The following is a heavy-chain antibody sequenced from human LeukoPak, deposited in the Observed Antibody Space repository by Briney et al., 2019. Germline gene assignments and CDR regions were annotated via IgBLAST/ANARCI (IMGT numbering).Heavy chain of an antibody. CDR2: IYYSGST. CDR3: ARAKGRSYWFDP. Sequence: SETLSLTCTLSGGSISSYYWRCIRQPLGRGLEWVGYIYYSGSTNYNPSLKSRVTISVDTSKNQFSLKLSSVTAADTAVYYCARAKGRSYWFDPWGQGTLVTVSS. D-gene: IGHD6-19*01. J-gene: IGHJ5*02. CDR1: GGSISSYY. V-gene: IGHV4-59*01.